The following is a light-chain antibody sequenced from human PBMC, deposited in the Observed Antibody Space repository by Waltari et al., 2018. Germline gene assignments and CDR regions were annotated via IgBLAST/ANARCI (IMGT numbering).Light chain of an antibody. Sequence: QSALTQPASVSGSPGQSITISCTGTSSDAGGYNYVPWYQHHPGKAPKPMIYEVTNRPSGGSNRFSGSKSGNTASLTISGLQGEDEADYYCSSFTSDITRIFGGGTKLTVL. CDR1: SSDAGGYNY. J-gene: IGLJ2*01. CDR2: EVT. V-gene: IGLV2-14*01. CDR3: SSFTSDITRI.